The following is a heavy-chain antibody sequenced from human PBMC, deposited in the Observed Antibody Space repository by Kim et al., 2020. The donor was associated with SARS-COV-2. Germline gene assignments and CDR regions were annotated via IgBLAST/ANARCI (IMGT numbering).Heavy chain of an antibody. CDR1: GGSISTAFY. V-gene: IGHV4-39*01. CDR3: ARPSSRFGDYAL. J-gene: IGHJ4*02. D-gene: IGHD3-10*01. CDR2: VYYTGDT. Sequence: SETLSLTCTVSGGSISTAFYWGWIRQPPGKGLEWIVSVYYTGDTYYSPSLKGRVTIYVDTSKNQFSLDVNSVTAADTAMYYCARPSSRFGDYALWGQGTL.